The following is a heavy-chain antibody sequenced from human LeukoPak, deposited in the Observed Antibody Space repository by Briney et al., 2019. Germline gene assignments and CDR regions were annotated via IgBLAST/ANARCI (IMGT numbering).Heavy chain of an antibody. Sequence: SETLSLTCTVSGGSISGSTYYWAWKRPPPGKGLDRIATIYYSGYTYYNPSLKSRVTISVDTSKNQFTLKLSSVTAADTAVYYCARTLVSDRYSGFDYWGQGTLVTVSS. D-gene: IGHD2-21*02. CDR1: GGSISGSTYY. CDR3: ARTLVSDRYSGFDY. V-gene: IGHV4-39*01. CDR2: IYYSGYT. J-gene: IGHJ4*02.